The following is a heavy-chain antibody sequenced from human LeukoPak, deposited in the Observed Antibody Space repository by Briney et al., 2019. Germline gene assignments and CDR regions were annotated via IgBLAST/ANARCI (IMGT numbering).Heavy chain of an antibody. CDR1: GFTFSTYS. D-gene: IGHD3-3*01. CDR3: AREPSSAAFDP. Sequence: PGGSLRLSCAASGFTFSTYSMNWVRQAPGKGLEWVSVISSSSSYTYYLDSVRGRFTISRDNAKNSLYLKMNSLRAEDTAVYYCAREPSSAAFDPWGQGTLVTVSS. CDR2: ISSSSSYT. J-gene: IGHJ5*02. V-gene: IGHV3-21*01.